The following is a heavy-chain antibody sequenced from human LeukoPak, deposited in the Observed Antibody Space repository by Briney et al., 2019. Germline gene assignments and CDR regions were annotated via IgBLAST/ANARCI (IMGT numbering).Heavy chain of an antibody. CDR1: GFTFSSYA. J-gene: IGHJ5*02. D-gene: IGHD1-26*01. CDR2: ISYDGSNK. V-gene: IGHV3-30-3*01. Sequence: GRSLRLSCAASGFTFSSYAMHWVRQAPGKGLEWVAVISYDGSNKYYADSVKGRFTISRDNSKHTLYLQMNSLRAEDTAVYYCARDAVSGSYSTHWFDPWGQGTLVTVSS. CDR3: ARDAVSGSYSTHWFDP.